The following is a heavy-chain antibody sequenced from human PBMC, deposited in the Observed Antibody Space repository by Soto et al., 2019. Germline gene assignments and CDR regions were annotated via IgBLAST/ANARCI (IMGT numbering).Heavy chain of an antibody. D-gene: IGHD4-17*01. CDR1: GGSFIGYY. CDR2: INHSGST. J-gene: IGHJ5*02. Sequence: SETMSLTCAVYGGSFIGYYWSWIRQPPGKGLEWIGEINHSGSTNYNPSLKSRVTISVDTSKNQFSLKLSSVTAADTAVYYCARGDGGRTVTTSQSANWFGPWGQGTRVTVAS. V-gene: IGHV4-34*01. CDR3: ARGDGGRTVTTSQSANWFGP.